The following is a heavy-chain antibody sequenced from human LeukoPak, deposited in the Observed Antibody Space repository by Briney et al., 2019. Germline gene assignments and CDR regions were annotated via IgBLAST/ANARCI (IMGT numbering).Heavy chain of an antibody. CDR3: ARTRSDTSYDAFNI. CDR1: GGSIIGFY. CDR2: VYYSGST. Sequence: PSETLSLTCTVSGGSIIGFYWSWVRQPPGKGLEWIAYVYYSGSTNYNPSLKSRVTISVDTSTNQFSLKLSSVTAADTAVYYCARTRSDTSYDAFNIWGQGALVTVSS. J-gene: IGHJ3*02. D-gene: IGHD1-26*01. V-gene: IGHV4-59*01.